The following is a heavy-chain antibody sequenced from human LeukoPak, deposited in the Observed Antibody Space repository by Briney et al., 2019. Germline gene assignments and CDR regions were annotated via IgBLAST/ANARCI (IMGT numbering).Heavy chain of an antibody. J-gene: IGHJ6*03. V-gene: IGHV3-21*01. D-gene: IGHD6-25*01. CDR3: ARFAAGGSYYYYMDV. CDR1: GCTFSRYS. CDR2: ISSSSSYI. Sequence: SLRLSFVASGCTFSRYSLNWVRQAPGKGLEWVSFISSSSSYIYYADSVKGRFTISRDNAKNSLYLQMNSLRADDTAVYYCARFAAGGSYYYYMDVWGKGTTVTVSS.